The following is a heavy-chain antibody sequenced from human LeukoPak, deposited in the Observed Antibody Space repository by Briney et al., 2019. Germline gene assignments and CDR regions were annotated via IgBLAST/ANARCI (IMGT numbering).Heavy chain of an antibody. V-gene: IGHV4-30-2*01. D-gene: IGHD4-23*01. Sequence: SETLSLTCTVSGGSISSGGYYWSWIRQPPGKGLEWIGYIYHSGSTYYNPSLKSRVTISVDTSKNQFSLKLSSVTAADTAVYYCARDLGWWNYNYMDVWGKGTTVTVSS. J-gene: IGHJ6*03. CDR1: GGSISSGGYY. CDR2: IYHSGST. CDR3: ARDLGWWNYNYMDV.